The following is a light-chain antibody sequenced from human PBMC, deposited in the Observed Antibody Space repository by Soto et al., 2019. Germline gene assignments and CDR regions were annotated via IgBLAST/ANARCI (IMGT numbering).Light chain of an antibody. V-gene: IGKV3-15*01. J-gene: IGKJ3*01. CDR2: YAS. CDR3: QHFSNWPPT. CDR1: ESVHRN. Sequence: EVVMTQSPATLSVSPGERVTLSCRASESVHRNLAWYQQKPGQGPSLLIYYASTRATGFPDSFTGSGSGTEFTLTISSLQSEDFGVYHCQHFSNWPPTFGPGTKVEIK.